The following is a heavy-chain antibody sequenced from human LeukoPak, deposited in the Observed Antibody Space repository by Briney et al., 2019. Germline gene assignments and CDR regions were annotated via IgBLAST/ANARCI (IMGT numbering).Heavy chain of an antibody. CDR1: GYTFTSYD. Sequence: GASVKVSCKASGYTFTSYDINWVRQAPGQGLEWMGWMNPNSGNTGYAQKFQGRVTMTRNTSISTAYMELSSLRSEDTAVYYCARGDSRSWDWFDPWGQGTLGTVPS. V-gene: IGHV1-8*01. CDR3: ARGDSRSWDWFDP. CDR2: MNPNSGNT. J-gene: IGHJ5*02. D-gene: IGHD6-13*01.